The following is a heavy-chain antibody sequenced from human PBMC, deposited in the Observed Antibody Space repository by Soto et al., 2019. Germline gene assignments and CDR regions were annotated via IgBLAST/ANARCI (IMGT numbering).Heavy chain of an antibody. CDR3: VKAYYYDSRHYYYDAFDI. D-gene: IGHD3-22*01. Sequence: PGGPLRLSCSAAGFICSNYAMQWVLQDTGKGLQYISAIGSDGGGTHYADSVKGRFTISRDNSRNTLSLQMSSLRPEDTAVYYCVKAYYYDSRHYYYDAFDIWGQGTMVTVSS. J-gene: IGHJ3*02. V-gene: IGHV3-64D*08. CDR2: IGSDGGGT. CDR1: GFICSNYA.